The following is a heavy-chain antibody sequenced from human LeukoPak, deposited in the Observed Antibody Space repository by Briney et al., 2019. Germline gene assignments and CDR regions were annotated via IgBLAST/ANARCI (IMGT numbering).Heavy chain of an antibody. Sequence: GGSLRLFCAASGFTFSSYSMNWVRQAPGKGLEWVSSISSSSSYIYYADSVKGRFTISRDNAKNSLYLQMNSLRAEDTAVYYCARVGYSSSWYRGGLSYWGQGTLVTVSS. J-gene: IGHJ4*02. V-gene: IGHV3-21*01. CDR2: ISSSSSYI. CDR3: ARVGYSSSWYRGGLSY. CDR1: GFTFSSYS. D-gene: IGHD6-13*01.